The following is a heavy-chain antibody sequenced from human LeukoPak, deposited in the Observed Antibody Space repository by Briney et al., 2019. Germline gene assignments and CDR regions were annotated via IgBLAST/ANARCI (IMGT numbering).Heavy chain of an antibody. Sequence: GGSLRLSCAASGFTFNNYGMRWVRQAPGMGLEWVSTISASGDATYYADSVKGRFTISRDNSKNTLFLQMNSLTAEDTAVYYCAKAGPYYSDSWGRGTLVTVSS. CDR2: ISASGDAT. V-gene: IGHV3-23*01. CDR1: GFTFNNYG. CDR3: AKAGPYYSDS. J-gene: IGHJ4*02.